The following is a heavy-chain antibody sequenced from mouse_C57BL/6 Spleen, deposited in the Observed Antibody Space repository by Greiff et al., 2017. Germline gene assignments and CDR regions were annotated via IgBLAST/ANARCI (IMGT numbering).Heavy chain of an antibody. V-gene: IGHV5-16*01. J-gene: IGHJ3*01. CDR3: ARAGYGGLFAY. CDR2: INYDGSST. D-gene: IGHD2-2*01. CDR1: GFTFSDYY. Sequence: EVQLVESEGGLVQPGSSMKLSCTASGFTFSDYYMAWVRQVPEKGLEWVANINYDGSSTYYLDSLKSRFIISRDNAKNILYLQMSSLKSEDTATYYCARAGYGGLFAYWGQGTLVTVSA.